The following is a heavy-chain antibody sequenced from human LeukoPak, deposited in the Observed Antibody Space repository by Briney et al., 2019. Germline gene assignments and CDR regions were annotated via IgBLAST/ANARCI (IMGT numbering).Heavy chain of an antibody. V-gene: IGHV3-30*02. D-gene: IGHD3-16*02. CDR1: GFTFNSYC. Sequence: GGSLRLSCAASGFTFNSYCMHWVRQAPGKGLEWVTFISYGGSNKYYADSVKGRFTISRDNSKNTLYLQMNSLRAEDTAVHCCAKGPDHDYIWGPYRYLDFWGQGTLVTVSS. CDR3: AKGPDHDYIWGPYRYLDF. J-gene: IGHJ4*02. CDR2: ISYGGSNK.